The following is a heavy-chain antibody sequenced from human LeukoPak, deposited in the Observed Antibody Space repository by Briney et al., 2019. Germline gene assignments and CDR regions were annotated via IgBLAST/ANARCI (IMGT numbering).Heavy chain of an antibody. CDR3: TRGSAFDI. CDR2: TYYRSKWYN. D-gene: IGHD6-25*01. CDR1: GDSVSGNSAS. V-gene: IGHV6-1*01. Sequence: SQTLSLTCAISGDSVSGNSASWNWIRQSPSRGLEWLGRTYYRSKWYNDYAPSVKSRITVNPDTSKYQFSLQLNSVTPEDTAVYYCTRGSAFDIWGQGTMVSVSS. J-gene: IGHJ3*02.